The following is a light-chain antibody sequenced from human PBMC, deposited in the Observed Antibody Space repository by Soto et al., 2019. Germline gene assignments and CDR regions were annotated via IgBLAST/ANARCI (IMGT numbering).Light chain of an antibody. Sequence: QSALTQPASVSGSPGQAITISCTGTSSDVGSYNLVSWYQQHAGKAPKLMIYEVSKRPSGVSNRFSGSKSGNTASLTISGLQAEDEADYYCCSYAGSSTWGVFGGGTKLTVL. CDR3: CSYAGSSTWGV. V-gene: IGLV2-23*02. CDR1: SSDVGSYNL. J-gene: IGLJ2*01. CDR2: EVS.